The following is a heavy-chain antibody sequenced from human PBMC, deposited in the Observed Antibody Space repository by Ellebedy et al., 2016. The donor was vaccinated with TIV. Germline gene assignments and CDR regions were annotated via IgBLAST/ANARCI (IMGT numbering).Heavy chain of an antibody. J-gene: IGHJ4*02. CDR2: ISAYNGNT. Sequence: ASVKVSXKASGYTFTSYGISWVRQAPGQGLEWMGWISAYNGNTNYAQKLQGRVTMTTDTSTSTAYMELSSLRSEDTAVYYCAAGRSATYYFDYWGQGTLVTVSS. V-gene: IGHV1-18*01. D-gene: IGHD3-3*01. CDR3: AAGRSATYYFDY. CDR1: GYTFTSYG.